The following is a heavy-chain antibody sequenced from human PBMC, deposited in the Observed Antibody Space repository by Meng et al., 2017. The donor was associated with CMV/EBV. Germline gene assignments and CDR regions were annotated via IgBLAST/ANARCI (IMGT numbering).Heavy chain of an antibody. V-gene: IGHV4-34*01. CDR1: GGSFSGYY. J-gene: IGHJ5*02. Sequence: VQLQQWGAGLLKPSETLSLTCAVYGGSFSGYYWSWIRQPPGKGLEWIGEINHSGSTNYNPSLKSRVTISVDTSKNQFSLKLSSVTAADTAVYYCARGVCGWFDPWGQGTLVTVSS. CDR2: INHSGST. CDR3: ARGVCGWFDP.